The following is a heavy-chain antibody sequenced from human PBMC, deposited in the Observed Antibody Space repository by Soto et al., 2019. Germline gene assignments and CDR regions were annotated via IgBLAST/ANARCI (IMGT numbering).Heavy chain of an antibody. V-gene: IGHV6-1*01. D-gene: IGHD6-19*01. CDR3: ARGSYYSGWV. CDR1: GDSVSSTSTA. J-gene: IGHJ4*02. CDR2: TYYRSNWCF. Sequence: QTLSLTCAISGDSVSSTSTAWSWIRQSPSRGLEWLGRTYYRSNWCFDYAVSVKSRITINPDTSRNQFSLQLNSVTPDDTAVYYCARGSYYSGWVWGQGTLVTVSS.